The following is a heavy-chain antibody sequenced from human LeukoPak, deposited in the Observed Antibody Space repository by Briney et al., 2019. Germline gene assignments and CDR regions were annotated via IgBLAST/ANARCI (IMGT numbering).Heavy chain of an antibody. D-gene: IGHD5-24*01. J-gene: IGHJ4*02. Sequence: KTGGSLRLSCAASGFTFSSYSMNWVRQAPGKGLEWVSSISSSSSYIYYADSVKGRFTISRDNAKNSLYLQMNSLRAEDTAVYYCARDLTPSDGYFDYWGQGTLVTVSS. CDR1: GFTFSSYS. V-gene: IGHV3-21*01. CDR3: ARDLTPSDGYFDY. CDR2: ISSSSSYI.